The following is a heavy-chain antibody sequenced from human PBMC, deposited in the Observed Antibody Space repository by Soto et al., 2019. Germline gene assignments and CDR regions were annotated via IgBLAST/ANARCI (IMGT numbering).Heavy chain of an antibody. D-gene: IGHD1-26*01. V-gene: IGHV4-39*01. CDR2: IYYSGST. CDR3: GKVGATLYYYGMDV. CDR1: GGSISSSSYY. Sequence: SETLSLTCTVSGGSISSSSYYWGWIRQPPGKGLGWIGSIYYSGSTYYNPSLKSRVTISVDTSKNQFSLKLSSVTAADTAVYYCGKVGATLYYYGMDVWGQGTTVTVSS. J-gene: IGHJ6*02.